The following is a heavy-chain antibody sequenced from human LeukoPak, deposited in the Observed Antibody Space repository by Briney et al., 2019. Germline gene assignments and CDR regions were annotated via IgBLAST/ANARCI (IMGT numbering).Heavy chain of an antibody. Sequence: GGSLRLSCTASGLSVSGNYWHWVRQAPGKALEWVSIIYSDGKTLYTKSVKGRFTFSRDKSKNTFYLQMNSLRAEDTAVYFCSCGDYPLTYWGQGTLVTVSS. CDR3: SCGDYPLTY. V-gene: IGHV3-66*01. CDR2: IYSDGKT. CDR1: GLSVSGNY. D-gene: IGHD2-15*01. J-gene: IGHJ4*02.